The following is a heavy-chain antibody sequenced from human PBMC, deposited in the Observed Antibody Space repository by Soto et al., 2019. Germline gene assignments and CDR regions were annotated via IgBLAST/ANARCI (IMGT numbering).Heavy chain of an antibody. CDR2: IYYSGST. V-gene: IGHV4-39*01. J-gene: IGHJ4*02. Sequence: QLQLQESGPGLVKPSETLSLTCTVSGGSISSSSYYWGWIRQPPGKGLEWIGSIYYSGSTYYNPSLKSRVTISVDTSKNQFSLKLSSVTAADTAVYYCARHHPVLRVYYFDYWGQGTLVTVSS. CDR3: ARHHPVLRVYYFDY. D-gene: IGHD3-3*01. CDR1: GGSISSSSYY.